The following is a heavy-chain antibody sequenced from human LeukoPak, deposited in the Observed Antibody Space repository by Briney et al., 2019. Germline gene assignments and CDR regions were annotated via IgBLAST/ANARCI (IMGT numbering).Heavy chain of an antibody. V-gene: IGHV1-18*01. D-gene: IGHD3-22*01. CDR3: AREPPYYYDSSGYYGDY. CDR1: GYTFTSYG. J-gene: IGHJ4*02. CDR2: ISAYNGNT. Sequence: ASVKVSCKASGYTFTSYGISWVRQAPGQGLEWMGWISAYNGNTNYAQKLQGRVTMTTDTSTSTAYMELRSLRSDDTAVYYCAREPPYYYDSSGYYGDYWGQGTLVTVSS.